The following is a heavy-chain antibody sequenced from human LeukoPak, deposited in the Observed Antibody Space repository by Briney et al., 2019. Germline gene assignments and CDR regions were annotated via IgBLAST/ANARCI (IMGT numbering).Heavy chain of an antibody. J-gene: IGHJ6*03. D-gene: IGHD3-10*01. CDR1: GGSISSYY. V-gene: IGHV4-59*08. Sequence: SETLSLTCTVSGGSISSYYWSWIRQPPGKGLEWIGYIYYSGGTNYNPSLKSRVTISVDTSKNQFSLKLSSVTAADTAVYYCARHYYGSGSPPYYYYYMDVWGKGTTVTVSS. CDR2: IYYSGGT. CDR3: ARHYYGSGSPPYYYYYMDV.